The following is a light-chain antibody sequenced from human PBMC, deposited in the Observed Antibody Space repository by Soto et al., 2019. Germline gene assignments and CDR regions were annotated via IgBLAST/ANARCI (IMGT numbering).Light chain of an antibody. Sequence: DIQMTQAPSPLSASVGDRVTITCRSSQSISSYVNWYQQKPGIAPRLLIFAASNLQTGVPSRFSGSGSGTDFTLTISSLQPEDCGTYLCQHTYSTPFTFGPGTKVDI. CDR1: QSISSY. V-gene: IGKV1-39*01. J-gene: IGKJ3*01. CDR3: QHTYSTPFT. CDR2: AAS.